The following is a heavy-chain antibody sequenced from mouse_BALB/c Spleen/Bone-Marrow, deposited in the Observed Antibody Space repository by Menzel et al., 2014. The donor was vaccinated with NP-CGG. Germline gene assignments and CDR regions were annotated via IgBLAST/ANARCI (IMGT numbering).Heavy chain of an antibody. V-gene: IGHV1-82*01. CDR3: ARSDGYRAMDY. D-gene: IGHD2-3*01. CDR2: IYPGDGDT. J-gene: IGHJ4*01. CDR1: GYAFSTSW. Sequence: QVQLQQSGPELVKPGASVKISCKASGYAFSTSWMNWVKQRPGQGLEWIGRIYPGDGDTNYNGKFKGKATLTADKSSSTAYMQLSSLNSVDFAVYFCARSDGYRAMDYRGQGTPGTGSS.